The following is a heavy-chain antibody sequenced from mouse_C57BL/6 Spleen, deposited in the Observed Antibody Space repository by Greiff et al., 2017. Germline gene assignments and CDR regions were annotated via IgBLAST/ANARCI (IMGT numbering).Heavy chain of an antibody. D-gene: IGHD1-1*01. CDR3: ARGNHYGSSPWYFDV. J-gene: IGHJ1*03. CDR1: GYTFTSYW. Sequence: QVHVKQPGTELVKPGASVKLSCKASGYTFTSYWMHWVKQRPGQGLEWIGNINPSNGGTNYNEKFKSKATLTVDKSSSTAYMQLSSLTSEDSAVYYCARGNHYGSSPWYFDVWGTGTTVTVSS. V-gene: IGHV1-53*01. CDR2: INPSNGGT.